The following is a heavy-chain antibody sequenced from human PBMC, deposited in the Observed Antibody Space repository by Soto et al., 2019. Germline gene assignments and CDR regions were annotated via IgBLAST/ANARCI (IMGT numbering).Heavy chain of an antibody. J-gene: IGHJ6*02. Sequence: EVQLVESGGGLVQPGGSLRLSCAASGFTFSSYAMHWVRQAPGKGLEYFSAITSNGGNTDYASSVKGRFTISRDNSKNTRYLQMGSLRAEDMAVYYCARRIPFGYGMDVWGQGTTVTVSS. D-gene: IGHD2-21*01. V-gene: IGHV3-64*01. CDR1: GFTFSSYA. CDR2: ITSNGGNT. CDR3: ARRIPFGYGMDV.